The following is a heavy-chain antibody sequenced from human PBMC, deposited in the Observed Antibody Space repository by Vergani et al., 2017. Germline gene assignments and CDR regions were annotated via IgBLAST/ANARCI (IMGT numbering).Heavy chain of an antibody. Sequence: QVQLVQSGAEVKKPGSSVKVSCKASGGTFSSYAISWVRQAPGQGLEWMGGIIPIFGTANYAQKFQGRVTITADESTSTAYMELSSLRSEDTAVSYCASSIRFLDRAGYFDYWGQGTLVTVSS. V-gene: IGHV1-69*01. D-gene: IGHD3-3*01. CDR2: IIPIFGTA. J-gene: IGHJ4*02. CDR3: ASSIRFLDRAGYFDY. CDR1: GGTFSSYA.